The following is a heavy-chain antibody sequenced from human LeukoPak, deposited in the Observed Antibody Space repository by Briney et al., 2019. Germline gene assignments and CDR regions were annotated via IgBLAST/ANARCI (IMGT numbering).Heavy chain of an antibody. J-gene: IGHJ5*02. Sequence: ASVKVSCKVSGYSLTSLAIPWVRQAPGKGLEWMEGFDPDDGARIYSQRFQDRFLMTEDPSSDTAYMELSGLRSEDTAVYFCASDRTMTTVTSGQSWDDPWGQGTLVTVSS. CDR2: FDPDDGAR. CDR3: ASDRTMTTVTSGQSWDDP. D-gene: IGHD4-17*01. V-gene: IGHV1-24*01. CDR1: GYSLTSLA.